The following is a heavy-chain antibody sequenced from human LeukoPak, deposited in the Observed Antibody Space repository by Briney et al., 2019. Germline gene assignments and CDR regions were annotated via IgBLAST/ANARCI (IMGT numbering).Heavy chain of an antibody. J-gene: IGHJ5*02. CDR3: ARVRGRGLIAAAANWFDP. Sequence: ASVKVSFKASVCTFSSYAISWVRQAPSQGLEWMGWISAYNGKTNYPQKLQGRVTMTTDTSRSTAYMELRSLRSDDTAVYYCARVRGRGLIAAAANWFDPWGQGTLVTVSS. CDR1: VCTFSSYA. V-gene: IGHV1-18*01. CDR2: ISAYNGKT. D-gene: IGHD6-13*01.